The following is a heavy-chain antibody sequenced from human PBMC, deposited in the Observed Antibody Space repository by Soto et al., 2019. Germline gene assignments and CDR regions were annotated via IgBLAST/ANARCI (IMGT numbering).Heavy chain of an antibody. Sequence: SLRLSCAASRFTFSTYWMSWVRQAPGKGLEWVANIKQDGSEKYYVDSVKGRFNISRDNAKNSLYLQMNSLRVEDMAVYYCARSGRGGALNFDYWGQGTLVTVSS. V-gene: IGHV3-7*01. CDR1: RFTFSTYW. CDR2: IKQDGSEK. J-gene: IGHJ4*02. CDR3: ARSGRGGALNFDY. D-gene: IGHD3-10*01.